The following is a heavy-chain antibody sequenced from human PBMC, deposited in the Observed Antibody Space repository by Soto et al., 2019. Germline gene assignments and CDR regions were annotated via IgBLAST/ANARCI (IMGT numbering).Heavy chain of an antibody. V-gene: IGHV3-21*01. CDR3: ARDPHYHGSGSYRPLDY. J-gene: IGHJ4*02. CDR2: ISSSSSYI. D-gene: IGHD3-10*01. Sequence: EVQLVESGGGLVKPGGSLRLSCAASGFTFSSYSMNWVRQAPGKGLEWVSSISSSSSYIYYADSVKGRFTISRDNAKNSLYLHMNNLRAEDTAVYYCARDPHYHGSGSYRPLDYWGQGTLVTVSS. CDR1: GFTFSSYS.